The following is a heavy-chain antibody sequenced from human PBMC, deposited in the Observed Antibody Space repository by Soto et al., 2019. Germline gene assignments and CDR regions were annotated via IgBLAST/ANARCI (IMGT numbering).Heavy chain of an antibody. CDR3: ARENSGDAFDF. CDR1: GFAIRNYE. CDR2: INSGGTSK. Sequence: PGGSLRLSCAASGFAIRNYEMNWVRQAPGKGLEWVSYINSGGTSKKYTDSVEGRFTISRDTALNSLYLQMDSLRDEDTAIYYCARENSGDAFDFWAQGILVTVSS. D-gene: IGHD4-17*01. V-gene: IGHV3-48*03. J-gene: IGHJ4*02.